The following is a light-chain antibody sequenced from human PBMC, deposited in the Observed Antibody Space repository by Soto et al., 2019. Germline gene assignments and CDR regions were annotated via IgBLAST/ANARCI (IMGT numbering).Light chain of an antibody. CDR1: QSVRSY. V-gene: IGKV3-11*01. Sequence: ESMLTQSPATLSLSPGERATLSCRASQSVRSYLAWYQQKPGQAPRLLIYDASNRAPGIPARFSGSGSGTDFTLTISRLEPEDFAVYYCQQYNNWPTTFGQGTRLENK. CDR3: QQYNNWPTT. J-gene: IGKJ5*01. CDR2: DAS.